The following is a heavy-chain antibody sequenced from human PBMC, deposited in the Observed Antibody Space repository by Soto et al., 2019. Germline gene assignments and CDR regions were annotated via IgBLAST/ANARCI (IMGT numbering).Heavy chain of an antibody. Sequence: EVQLLESGGGLVQPGGSLRLSCAASGFTFSSYAMSWVCQAPGKGLEWVSAIRSSGDNTYYADSVKGRFTISRDNSKNTLFLQMNSLRAEDTAVYYCAKKAAPKTTAAGTDFDYWGQGTLVTVSS. CDR3: AKKAAPKTTAAGTDFDY. V-gene: IGHV3-23*01. CDR2: IRSSGDNT. CDR1: GFTFSSYA. J-gene: IGHJ4*02. D-gene: IGHD6-13*01.